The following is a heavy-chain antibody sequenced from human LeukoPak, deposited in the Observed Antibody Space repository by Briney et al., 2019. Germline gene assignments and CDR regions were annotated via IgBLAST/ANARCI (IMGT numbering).Heavy chain of an antibody. CDR2: INRNGST. Sequence: SETLSLTCAVYGGSFSSYYWTWIRQPPGKGLEWIGEINRNGSTNYNPSLKSRVTISVDTSKNQFSLKLSSVTAADTAVYYCAKDRVFELWFEEASPYYFDYWGQGTLVTVSS. D-gene: IGHD3-10*01. V-gene: IGHV4-34*01. CDR1: GGSFSSYY. J-gene: IGHJ4*02. CDR3: AKDRVFELWFEEASPYYFDY.